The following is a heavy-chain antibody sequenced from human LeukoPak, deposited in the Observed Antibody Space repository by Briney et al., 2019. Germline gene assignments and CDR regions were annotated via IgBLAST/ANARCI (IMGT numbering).Heavy chain of an antibody. J-gene: IGHJ5*01. Sequence: GGSLRLSCAASGFSFSNSLMNWVRQAPGKGLEWVANIKHDGSEKNYVDSVKGRFAISRDNAKNSLYLQMTSLRVEDTAVYFCARESHDFSTGYYRGIDSWGQGTLVTVAS. V-gene: IGHV3-7*01. CDR3: ARESHDFSTGYYRGIDS. CDR2: IKHDGSEK. D-gene: IGHD3/OR15-3a*01. CDR1: GFSFSNSL.